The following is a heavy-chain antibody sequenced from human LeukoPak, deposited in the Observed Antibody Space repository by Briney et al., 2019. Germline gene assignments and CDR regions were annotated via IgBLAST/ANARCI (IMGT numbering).Heavy chain of an antibody. CDR1: EFTLSSYW. Sequence: PGGSLRLSCAASEFTLSSYWMHWVRQAPGKGLVWVSRINSDGSSTSYADSVKGRFTVSRDNSKNTLYMQMNSLRADDTAVYYCAKGDNYYDASGYYLSKALFDYLGQGTLVTVSS. CDR3: AKGDNYYDASGYYLSKALFDY. D-gene: IGHD3-22*01. CDR2: INSDGSST. V-gene: IGHV3-74*01. J-gene: IGHJ4*02.